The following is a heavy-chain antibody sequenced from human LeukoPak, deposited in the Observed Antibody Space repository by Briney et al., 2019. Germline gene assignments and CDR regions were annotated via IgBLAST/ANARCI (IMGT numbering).Heavy chain of an antibody. Sequence: SQTLSLTCTVSGGSISSSDYYWSWIRQPPGKGLEWIGYIYYSGSTYYNPSLKSRVTISIDSSKNQFSLKLSSVTAADTAVYYCARDTSDDYGDYGDAFDIWGQGTMVTVSS. V-gene: IGHV4-30-4*08. J-gene: IGHJ3*02. CDR3: ARDTSDDYGDYGDAFDI. CDR2: IYYSGST. CDR1: GGSISSSDYY. D-gene: IGHD4-17*01.